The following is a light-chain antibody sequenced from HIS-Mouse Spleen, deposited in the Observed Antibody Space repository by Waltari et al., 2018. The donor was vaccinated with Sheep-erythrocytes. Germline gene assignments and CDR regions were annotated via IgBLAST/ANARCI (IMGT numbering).Light chain of an antibody. Sequence: SYELTQPPSVSVSPGQTASITCSGDKLGDKYACWYHQKPGQSPVLVIYQDSKRPSGSPGRFSGSNTWNTATLTVSGTQAMDEADYYCQAWDSSTVVFGGGTKLTVL. CDR2: QDS. J-gene: IGLJ2*01. CDR3: QAWDSSTVV. CDR1: KLGDKY. V-gene: IGLV3-1*01.